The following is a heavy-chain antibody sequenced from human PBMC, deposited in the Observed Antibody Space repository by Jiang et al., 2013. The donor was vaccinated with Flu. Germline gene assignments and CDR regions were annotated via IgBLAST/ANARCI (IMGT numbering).Heavy chain of an antibody. D-gene: IGHD3-10*01. CDR1: GGSISSSSYY. V-gene: IGHV4-39*01. CDR2: IYYSGST. Sequence: TCTVSGGSISSSSYYWGWIRQPPRKGLEWIGSIYYSGSTYYNPSLKSRVTISVDTSKNQFSLKLSSVTAADTAVYYCARHRTEQITVRGAYYYYGMDVWGQGTTVTVSS. CDR3: ARHRTEQITVRGAYYYYGMDV. J-gene: IGHJ6*02.